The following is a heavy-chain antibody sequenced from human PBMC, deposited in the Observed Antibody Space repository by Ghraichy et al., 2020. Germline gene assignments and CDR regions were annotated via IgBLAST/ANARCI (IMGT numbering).Heavy chain of an antibody. CDR2: INPDTGGRT. CDR1: GYTFTSHY. D-gene: IGHD4-23*01. V-gene: IGHV1-46*04. CDR3: GREKHGGTHDY. J-gene: IGHJ4*02. Sequence: ASVKVSCKASGYTFTSHYIHWVRQAPGQGLEWMGIINPDTGGRTYSQSQSLQGRFSMARDTSTSTVYMQLSSLRSEDTAVYYCGREKHGGTHDYWGQGTLVTVSS.